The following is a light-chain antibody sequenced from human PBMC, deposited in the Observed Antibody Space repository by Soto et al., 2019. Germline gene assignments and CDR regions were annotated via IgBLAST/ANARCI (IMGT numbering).Light chain of an antibody. CDR2: AAS. V-gene: IGKV1-9*01. Sequence: IQLTHSPSSLAASVGDGVTITSRASQDIAIYLAWYQQKPGEAPKLLIYAASTLYGGVPSRFSGSGSGTDFALTITSLQAEDFATYYCQQLRMYPSTFGGGTKVDIK. CDR1: QDIAIY. CDR3: QQLRMYPST. J-gene: IGKJ4*01.